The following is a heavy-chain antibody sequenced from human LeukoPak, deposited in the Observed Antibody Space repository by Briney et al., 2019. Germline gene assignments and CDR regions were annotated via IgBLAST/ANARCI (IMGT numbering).Heavy chain of an antibody. CDR3: ARGGYCSGGSCHLGAFDI. Sequence: ASVKVSRKASGYTFTSYDINWVRQATGQGLEWMGWMNPNSGNTGYAQKFQGRVTMTRNTSISTAYMELSSLRSEDTAVYYCARGGYCSGGSCHLGAFDIWGQGTMVTVSS. J-gene: IGHJ3*02. CDR1: GYTFTSYD. V-gene: IGHV1-8*01. D-gene: IGHD2-15*01. CDR2: MNPNSGNT.